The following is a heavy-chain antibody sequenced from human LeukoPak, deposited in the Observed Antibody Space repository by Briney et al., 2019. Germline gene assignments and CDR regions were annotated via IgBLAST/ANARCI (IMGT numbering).Heavy chain of an antibody. CDR3: ARKTTPLGGRDV. J-gene: IGHJ6*04. CDR2: IYYSGSA. CDR1: GGSISSYY. Sequence: SETLSLTCTVSGGSISSYYWSWIRQPPGKGLEWIGYIYYSGSANYNPSLKSRVTISVDTSKNQFSLKLSSVTAADTAVYYCARKTTPLGGRDVWGKGPRVTVS. D-gene: IGHD1-1*01. V-gene: IGHV4-59*01.